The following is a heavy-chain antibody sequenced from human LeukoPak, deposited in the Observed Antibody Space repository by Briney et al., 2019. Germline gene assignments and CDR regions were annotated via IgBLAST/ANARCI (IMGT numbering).Heavy chain of an antibody. V-gene: IGHV1-69*02. CDR2: IIPILGIA. J-gene: IGHJ4*02. D-gene: IGHD1-26*01. Sequence: SVKVSCKASGGTSSSYTISWVRQAPGQGLEWMGRIIPILGIANYAQKFQGRVTITADKSTSTAYMELSSLRSEDTAVYYCARSPSGSYYNFDYWGQGTLVTVSS. CDR3: ARSPSGSYYNFDY. CDR1: GGTSSSYT.